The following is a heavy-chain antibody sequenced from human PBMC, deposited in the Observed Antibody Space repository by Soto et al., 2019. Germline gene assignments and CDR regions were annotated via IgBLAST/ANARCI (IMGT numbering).Heavy chain of an antibody. CDR3: AKSSGEVPAAIEGGGYGMDV. J-gene: IGHJ6*02. D-gene: IGHD2-2*01. V-gene: IGHV3-23*01. Sequence: PGGSLRLSCAASGFTFSSYAMSWVRQAPGKGLEWVSAISGSGGSTYYADSVKGRFTISRDNSKNTLYLQMNSLRAEDTAVYYCAKSSGEVPAAIEGGGYGMDVWGEGTTVTVS. CDR2: ISGSGGST. CDR1: GFTFSSYA.